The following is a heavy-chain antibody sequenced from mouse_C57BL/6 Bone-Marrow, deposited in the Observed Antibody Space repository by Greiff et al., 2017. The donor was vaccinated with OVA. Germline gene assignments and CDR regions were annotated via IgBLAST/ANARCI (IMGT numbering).Heavy chain of an antibody. J-gene: IGHJ3*01. CDR1: GYTFTSYG. Sequence: VVRPGSSVQMSCQTSGYTFTSYGINWVKQRPGQGLEWIGYIYIGNGYTEYNEKFKGKATLTSDTSSSTAYMQLSSLTSEDSAIYFCANSLYYGSRSWFAYWGQGTLVTVSA. V-gene: IGHV1-58*01. CDR3: ANSLYYGSRSWFAY. D-gene: IGHD1-1*01. CDR2: IYIGNGYT.